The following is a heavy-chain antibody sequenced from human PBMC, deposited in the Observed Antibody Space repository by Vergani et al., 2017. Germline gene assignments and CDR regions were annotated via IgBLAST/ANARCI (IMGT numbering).Heavy chain of an antibody. CDR2: INHSGST. D-gene: IGHD2-15*01. V-gene: IGHV4-34*01. CDR1: GGSFSGYY. J-gene: IGHJ4*02. CDR3: ANYGGGSPGNYFDY. Sequence: QVQLQQWGAGLLKPSETLSLTCAVYGGSFSGYYWSWIRQPPGKGLEWIGEINHSGSTNYNPSLKSRVTISVDTSKNQFSLKLSAVTAADTAVYYCANYGGGSPGNYFDYWGQGTLVTVSS.